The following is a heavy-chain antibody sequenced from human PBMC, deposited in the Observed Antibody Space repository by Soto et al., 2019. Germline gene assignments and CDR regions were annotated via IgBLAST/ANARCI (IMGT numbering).Heavy chain of an antibody. CDR2: IYYSGST. V-gene: IGHV4-39*01. J-gene: IGHJ6*02. Sequence: PSETLSLTCTVSGGSISSSSYYWGWIRQPPGKGLEWIGSIYYSGSTYYNPSLKSRVTISVDTSKNQFSLKLSSVTAADTAVYYCARLRIRRYGMDVWGQGTTVTVSS. CDR3: ARLRIRRYGMDV. CDR1: GGSISSSSYY.